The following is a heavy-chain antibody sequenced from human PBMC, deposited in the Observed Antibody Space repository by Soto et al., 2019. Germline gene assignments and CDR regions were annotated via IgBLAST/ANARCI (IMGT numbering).Heavy chain of an antibody. CDR3: ARMEQQLGDAFDI. V-gene: IGHV1-8*02. CDR2: MNPNSGNT. Sequence: APVKVSCKASGSTFRSYTNSWVRPAPGQGLEWMGWMNPNSGNTGYAQKFQGRVTMTRNTSISTAYMELSSLRSEDTAVYYCARMEQQLGDAFDIWGQGTMVTVSS. CDR1: GSTFRSYT. J-gene: IGHJ3*02. D-gene: IGHD6-13*01.